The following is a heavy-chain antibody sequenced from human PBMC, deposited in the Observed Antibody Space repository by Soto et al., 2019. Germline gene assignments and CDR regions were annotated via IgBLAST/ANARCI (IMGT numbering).Heavy chain of an antibody. V-gene: IGHV4-39*01. CDR3: ARHIPSLWSGYYTDIDYYYMDV. J-gene: IGHJ6*03. D-gene: IGHD3-3*01. CDR1: GGSISSSSYY. CDR2: IYYSGST. Sequence: SETLSLTCTVSGGSISSSSYYWGWIRQPPGKGLEWIGSIYYSGSTYYNPSLKSRVTISVDTSKNQFSLKLSSVTAADTAVYYCARHIPSLWSGYYTDIDYYYMDVWGKGTTVTVSS.